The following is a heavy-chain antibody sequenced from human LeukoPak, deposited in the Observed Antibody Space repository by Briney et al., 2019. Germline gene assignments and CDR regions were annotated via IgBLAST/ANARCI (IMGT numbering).Heavy chain of an antibody. J-gene: IGHJ4*02. V-gene: IGHV4-34*01. CDR2: IYHSGST. CDR1: GGSFSGYY. CDR3: ASGRIAAAGADY. D-gene: IGHD6-13*01. Sequence: SETLSLTCTVYGGSFSGYYWSWIRQPPGKGLEWIGEIYHSGSTNYNPSLKSRVTISVDKSKNQFSLKLSSVTAADTAVYYCASGRIAAAGADYWGQGTLVTVSS.